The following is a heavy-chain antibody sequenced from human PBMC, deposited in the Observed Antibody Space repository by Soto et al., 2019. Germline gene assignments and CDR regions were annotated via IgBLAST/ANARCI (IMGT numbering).Heavy chain of an antibody. CDR3: ARHGPKRSHYIHVRGGPRLRNTDY. D-gene: IGHD2-15*01. CDR2: IYYSGST. J-gene: IGHJ4*02. CDR1: GGSISSSNYY. V-gene: IGHV4-39*01. Sequence: QLQLQESGPGLVKPSETLSLTCTVSGGSISSSNYYWGWIRQPPGKGLEWIGCIYYSGSTYYNPSLKNPSLMTGDTSKNQSSMNLSSVTPTDTTVQYCARHGPKRSHYIHVRGGPRLRNTDYWGQGTLVTVSS.